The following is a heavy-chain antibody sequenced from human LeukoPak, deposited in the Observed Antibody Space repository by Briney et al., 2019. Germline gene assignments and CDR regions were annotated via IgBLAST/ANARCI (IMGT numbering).Heavy chain of an antibody. CDR3: ARGPRITIFGVVISYYFDY. V-gene: IGHV4-34*01. CDR2: INHSGST. Sequence: SETLSLTCAVYGGSFSGYYWSWIRQPPGKGLEWIGEINHSGSTKYNPSLKSRVTISVDTSKNQFSLKLSSVTAADTAVYYCARGPRITIFGVVISYYFDYWGQGTLVTVSS. D-gene: IGHD3-3*01. CDR1: GGSFSGYY. J-gene: IGHJ4*02.